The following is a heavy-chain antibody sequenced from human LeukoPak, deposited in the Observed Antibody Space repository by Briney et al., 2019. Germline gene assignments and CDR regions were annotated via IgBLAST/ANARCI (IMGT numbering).Heavy chain of an antibody. CDR1: GLTFSSYA. Sequence: GGSLRLSRAASGLTFSSYAMSWVRQAPGKGLEWVSAISGSGGSTYYADSVKGRFTISRDNSKNTLYLQMNSLRAEDTAVYYCAKDHGDYVSRDYWGQGTLVTVSS. D-gene: IGHD4-17*01. J-gene: IGHJ4*02. CDR3: AKDHGDYVSRDY. CDR2: ISGSGGST. V-gene: IGHV3-23*01.